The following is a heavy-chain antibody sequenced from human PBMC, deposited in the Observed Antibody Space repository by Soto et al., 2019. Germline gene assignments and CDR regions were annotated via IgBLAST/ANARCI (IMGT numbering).Heavy chain of an antibody. J-gene: IGHJ3*02. V-gene: IGHV3-49*03. Sequence: PGGSLRLSCTASGFTFGDYAMSWFRQAPGKGLEWVGFIRSKAYGGTTEYAASVKGRFTISRDDSKSIAYLQMNSLKTEDTAVYYCTRADGGVAVAGTPDAFDIWGQGTMVTVSS. CDR2: IRSKAYGGTT. CDR3: TRADGGVAVAGTPDAFDI. CDR1: GFTFGDYA. D-gene: IGHD6-19*01.